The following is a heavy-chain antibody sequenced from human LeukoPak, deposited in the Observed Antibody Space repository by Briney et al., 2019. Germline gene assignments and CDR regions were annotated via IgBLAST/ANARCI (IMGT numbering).Heavy chain of an antibody. CDR1: GYTLTELS. CDR3: ATGGVTMVRGVITPRNDDFDI. V-gene: IGHV1-24*01. D-gene: IGHD3-10*01. J-gene: IGHJ3*02. CDR2: FDPEDGET. Sequence: ASVKVSCKVSGYTLTELSMHWVRQAPGKGLEWMGGFDPEDGETIYAQKFQGRVTMTEDTSTDTPYMELNSLRSEDTAVYYCATGGVTMVRGVITPRNDDFDIWGQGTMVTVSS.